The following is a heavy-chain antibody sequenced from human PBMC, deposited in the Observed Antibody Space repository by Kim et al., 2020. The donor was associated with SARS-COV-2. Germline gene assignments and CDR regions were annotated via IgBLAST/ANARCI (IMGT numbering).Heavy chain of an antibody. D-gene: IGHD2-21*02. V-gene: IGHV4-4*07. J-gene: IGHJ4*03. CDR3: ARDPGGGDWNGAFDY. CDR1: GGSISSYC. Sequence: SETLSLTCTVSGGSISSYCWSWVRQPPGKGLEWVGSMYTSGSANYNHALKSRVTIAIDMAKNKFYLNLSSVTAADTAVYYCARDPGGGDWNGAFDYWGQGTMVTVSS. CDR2: MYTSGSA.